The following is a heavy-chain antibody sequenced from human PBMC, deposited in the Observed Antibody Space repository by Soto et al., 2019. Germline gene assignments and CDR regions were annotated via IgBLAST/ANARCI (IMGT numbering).Heavy chain of an antibody. J-gene: IGHJ4*02. Sequence: QVQLVESGGGVVQPGTSLRLSCVGSGFTFRSYVIHWVRQAPGKGMEWVALTSYDGSNNFYGDSVKGRFTISRHNSRNTVELHRASLTFEDTARYYSARWGTTGGLDVWGQGTLVSVSS. D-gene: IGHD3-16*01. V-gene: IGHV3-33*05. CDR3: ARWGTTGGLDV. CDR2: TSYDGSNN. CDR1: GFTFRSYV.